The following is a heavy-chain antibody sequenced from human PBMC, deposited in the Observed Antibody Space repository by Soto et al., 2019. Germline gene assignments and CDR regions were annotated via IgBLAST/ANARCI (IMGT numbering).Heavy chain of an antibody. D-gene: IGHD5-12*01. Sequence: EVQLVESGGGLVQPGRSLRLSCAASGLTFDDYAMHWVRQAPGKGLEWVSGISWNSGSIGYADSVKGRFTISRDNAKNSLYLQMNSLRAEDTALDYCAKALNIVATKDAFDIGGQGTMVTVSS. J-gene: IGHJ3*02. CDR2: ISWNSGSI. V-gene: IGHV3-9*01. CDR1: GLTFDDYA. CDR3: AKALNIVATKDAFDI.